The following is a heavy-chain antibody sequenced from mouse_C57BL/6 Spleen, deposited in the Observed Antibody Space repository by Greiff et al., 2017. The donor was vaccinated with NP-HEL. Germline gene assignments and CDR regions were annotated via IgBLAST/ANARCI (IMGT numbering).Heavy chain of an antibody. V-gene: IGHV5-16*01. CDR1: GFTFSDYY. D-gene: IGHD1-1*01. CDR2: INYDGSST. CDR3: ARDAWGSSCPWYFGV. Sequence: EVKLMESEGGLVQPGSSMKLSCTASGFTFSDYYMAWVSQVPEKGLEWVANINYDGSSTYYQDSLKSRFTLSRDKATNISYLQMSSLKSEDTATYSCARDAWGSSCPWYFGVWGTGTTVTVSS. J-gene: IGHJ1*03.